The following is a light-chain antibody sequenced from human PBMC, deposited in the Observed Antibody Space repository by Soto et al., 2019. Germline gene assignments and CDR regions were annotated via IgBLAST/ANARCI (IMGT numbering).Light chain of an antibody. CDR1: QSVSSN. CDR2: GAS. Sequence: EIVMTQSPATLSVSPGERATLSCRASQSVSSNLAWYQQKPGQAPRLLIYGASTRVTGIPARFSGSGSGTEFTLTISSLQSEDFAVYYCQQYNNWLWTFGQGTKVDI. V-gene: IGKV3-15*01. J-gene: IGKJ1*01. CDR3: QQYNNWLWT.